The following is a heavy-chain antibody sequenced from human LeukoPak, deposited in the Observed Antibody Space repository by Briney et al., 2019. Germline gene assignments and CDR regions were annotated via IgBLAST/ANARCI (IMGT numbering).Heavy chain of an antibody. Sequence: SGGSLRLSCAASGFTFSSYAMSWVRQAPGKGLEWVSAISGSGGSTYYADSVKGRFTISRDNSKNSLYLQMNSLRDKDTAVYYCARDSWGALEMATLDYWGQGTLVTVSS. CDR3: ARDSWGALEMATLDY. D-gene: IGHD5-24*01. V-gene: IGHV3-23*01. J-gene: IGHJ4*02. CDR2: ISGSGGST. CDR1: GFTFSSYA.